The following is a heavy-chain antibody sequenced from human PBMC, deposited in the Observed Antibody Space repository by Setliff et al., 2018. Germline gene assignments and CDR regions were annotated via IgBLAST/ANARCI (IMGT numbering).Heavy chain of an antibody. CDR3: TRNFLGWLARF. D-gene: IGHD6-19*01. CDR1: GGSISSYY. J-gene: IGHJ4*02. Sequence: SETLSLTCTVSGGSISSYYWSWIRQPAGKGLEWIGHIYIGGSADYNPSLKSRVTMSADTSKNQFSLKLKSVTAADTAVYYCTRNFLGWLARFWGRGTLVTVSS. CDR2: IYIGGSA. V-gene: IGHV4-4*07.